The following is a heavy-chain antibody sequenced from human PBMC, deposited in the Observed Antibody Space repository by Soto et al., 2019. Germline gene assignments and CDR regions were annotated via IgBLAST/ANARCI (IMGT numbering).Heavy chain of an antibody. CDR1: XFTFXXXX. CDR2: ISGSGGST. J-gene: IGHJ3*02. Sequence: GSLRLSXAAXXFTFXXXXMSXVRQAPGKGLEWVSAISGSGGSTYYADSVKGRFTISRDNSKNTLYLQMNSLRAEDTAVYYCAKDLGEDIVVVVAASAFDIWGQGTMVTVSS. CDR3: AKDLGEDIVVVVAASAFDI. D-gene: IGHD2-15*01. V-gene: IGHV3-23*01.